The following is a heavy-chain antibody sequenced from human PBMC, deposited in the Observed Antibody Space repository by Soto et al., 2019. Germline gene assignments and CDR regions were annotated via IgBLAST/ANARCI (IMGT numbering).Heavy chain of an antibody. CDR2: ISSSSSYI. D-gene: IGHD6-13*01. CDR1: GFTFSSYS. J-gene: IGHJ5*02. CDR3: ARGLSSSWYKNWYDP. Sequence: GGSLRLSCAASGFTFSSYSMNWVRQAPGKGLEWVSSISSSSSYIYYADSVKGRFTISRDNAKSSLYLQMNSLRAEDTAVYYCARGLSSSWYKNWYDPWGQGTLVTVSS. V-gene: IGHV3-21*01.